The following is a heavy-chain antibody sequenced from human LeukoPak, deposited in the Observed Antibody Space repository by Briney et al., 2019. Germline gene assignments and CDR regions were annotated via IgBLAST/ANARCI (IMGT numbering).Heavy chain of an antibody. D-gene: IGHD5-12*01. CDR1: GYSFMDYD. J-gene: IGHJ4*02. V-gene: IGHV1-8*01. CDR3: ARNSGLADC. CDR2: MNPKSGNT. Sequence: GASVKVSCKASGYSFMDYDISWVRQATGQGLEWMGWMNPKSGNTGYAEKFQGRVAMTRGTSVGTAYMELSSLRSEDTAVYYCARNSGLADCWGQGTLVTVSS.